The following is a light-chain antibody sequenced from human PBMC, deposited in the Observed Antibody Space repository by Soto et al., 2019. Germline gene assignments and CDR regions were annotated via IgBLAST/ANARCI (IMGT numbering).Light chain of an antibody. CDR1: QSVSSNY. J-gene: IGKJ4*01. Sequence: EIVLTQSPATLSLSPGERATLSCRASQSVSSNYLAWYQQKPGQAPRLLIYDASTRATGIPDRFSGSGSGTDFTLTISRLEPEDFALYYCQHFNKWPHMPAFGGGTKLAIK. CDR3: QHFNKWPHMPA. CDR2: DAS. V-gene: IGKV3D-20*02.